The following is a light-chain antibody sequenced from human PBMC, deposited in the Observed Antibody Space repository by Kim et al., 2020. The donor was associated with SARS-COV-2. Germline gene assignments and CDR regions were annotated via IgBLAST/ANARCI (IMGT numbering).Light chain of an antibody. CDR1: KLGDKY. Sequence: SYELTQPPAVSVSPGQTASITCSGDKLGDKYACWYQQKPGQCPVLVIYQDSKRPSGIPERFSGSNSGNTATLTISGNLAMDEADYYCQAWDSTWVFGGGTQLTV. V-gene: IGLV3-1*01. CDR2: QDS. CDR3: QAWDSTWV. J-gene: IGLJ3*02.